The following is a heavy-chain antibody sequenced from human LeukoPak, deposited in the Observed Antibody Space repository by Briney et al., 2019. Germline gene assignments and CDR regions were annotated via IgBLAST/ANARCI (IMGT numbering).Heavy chain of an antibody. CDR3: SRVVVAATDTSY. J-gene: IGHJ4*02. Sequence: GGPLRLSSAASGSTFSSYWMSWVRQAPGKGLEWVANIKQDGSEKYYVDSAKGRFTITRENAKNSLYLQMNSLRAEDTAVYYCSRVVVAATDTSYWGQGTLVTVSS. V-gene: IGHV3-7*01. D-gene: IGHD2-15*01. CDR1: GSTFSSYW. CDR2: IKQDGSEK.